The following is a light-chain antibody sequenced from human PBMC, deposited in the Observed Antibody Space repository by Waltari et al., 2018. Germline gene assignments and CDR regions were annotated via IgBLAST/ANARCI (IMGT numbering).Light chain of an antibody. CDR2: EVN. Sequence: QSPLTQPASVSGSPGQSITISCTGTSSDIGFYKLVSWYQQYPGKAPKVMIYEVNKRPSGVANRFSGSKAGNTASLTISGRQAEDEADYYCFSYAGTSSGVFGTGTKVTVL. J-gene: IGLJ1*01. CDR3: FSYAGTSSGV. V-gene: IGLV2-23*02. CDR1: SSDIGFYKL.